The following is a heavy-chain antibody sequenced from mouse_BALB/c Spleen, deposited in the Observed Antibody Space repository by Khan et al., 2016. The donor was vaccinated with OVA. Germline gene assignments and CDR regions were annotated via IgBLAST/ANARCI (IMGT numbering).Heavy chain of an antibody. J-gene: IGHJ3*01. Sequence: QVQLKESGAQLARPGASVRLSCKASGYTFTDYYINWMRQRTGEGLEWIGEIYPGSDNTYYNEKFKDRATLTADKSSSTAYMHLSSLTSEDSAVYCCAREWAAWFPYWGQGTLVTVSA. CDR1: GYTFTDYY. CDR3: AREWAAWFPY. V-gene: IGHV1-77*01. CDR2: IYPGSDNT.